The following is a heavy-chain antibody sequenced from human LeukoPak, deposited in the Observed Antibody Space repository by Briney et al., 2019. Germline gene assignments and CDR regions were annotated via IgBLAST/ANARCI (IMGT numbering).Heavy chain of an antibody. J-gene: IGHJ4*02. CDR1: GYTFTGCY. CDR2: INPNSGGT. V-gene: IGHV1-2*06. CDR3: ARGYYGSGSYDC. Sequence: ASVKVSCKASGYTFTGCYMHWVRQAPGQGLEWMGRINPNSGGTNYAQKFQGRVTMTRDTSISTAYMVLSRLRSDDTAVYYCARGYYGSGSYDCWGQGTLVTVSS. D-gene: IGHD3-10*01.